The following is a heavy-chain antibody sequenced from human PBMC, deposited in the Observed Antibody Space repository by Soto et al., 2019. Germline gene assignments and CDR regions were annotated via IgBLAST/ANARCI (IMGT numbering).Heavy chain of an antibody. D-gene: IGHD1-20*01. Sequence: SETLSLTCTVSGGSISSGGYYCSWIRQTPGKGLEYIGFIYNSGTTNYHPSLKSRVTISVDTSKNQFSLKLSSVTAADTAVYYCARYKSNYYYGMDVWGQGTTVTVSS. J-gene: IGHJ6*02. CDR2: IYNSGTT. V-gene: IGHV4-61*08. CDR1: GGSISSGGYY. CDR3: ARYKSNYYYGMDV.